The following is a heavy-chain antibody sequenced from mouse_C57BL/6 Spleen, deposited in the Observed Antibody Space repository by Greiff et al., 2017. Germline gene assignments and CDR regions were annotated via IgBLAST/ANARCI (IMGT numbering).Heavy chain of an antibody. Sequence: VQLKESGGGLVQPGGSMKLSCAASGFTFSDAWMDWVRQSPEKGLEWVAEIRNKANNHATNYAESVKGRFTISRDDSKSSVYLQMNSLRAEDTGIYYCTGYYSNPWYFDYWGQGTTLTVSS. CDR2: IRNKANNHAT. CDR1: GFTFSDAW. CDR3: TGYYSNPWYFDY. J-gene: IGHJ2*01. D-gene: IGHD2-5*01. V-gene: IGHV6-6*01.